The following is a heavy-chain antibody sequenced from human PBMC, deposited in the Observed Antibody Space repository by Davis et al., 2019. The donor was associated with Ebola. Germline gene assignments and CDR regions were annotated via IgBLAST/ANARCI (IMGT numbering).Heavy chain of an antibody. V-gene: IGHV2-70*01. CDR1: GFSLSTSGMC. CDR2: IDWDDDK. CDR3: ARIAHYYDTQEGYGMDV. J-gene: IGHJ6*02. Sequence: SGPTLVKPTQTLTLTCTFSGFSLSTSGMCVSWIRQPPGKALEWLALIDWDDDKYYSTSLKTRLTISKDTSKNQVVLTMTNMDPVDTATYYCARIAHYYDTQEGYGMDVWGQGTTVTVSS. D-gene: IGHD3-22*01.